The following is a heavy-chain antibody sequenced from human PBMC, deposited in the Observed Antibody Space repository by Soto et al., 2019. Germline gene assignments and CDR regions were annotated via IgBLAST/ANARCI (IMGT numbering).Heavy chain of an antibody. V-gene: IGHV1-69*01. CDR1: GGTFSNYP. Sequence: QVQLVQSGAEVKKPGSSVKVSCKASGGTFSNYPITWVRRAPGQGLEWLGGIIPIFGKADYTPKFQGRVTITADEPTSTTYMEISSMRSEDTAVYYCASGGEYYDENLPHYYFFGMHVWGPLTTVTVSS. CDR2: IIPIFGKA. J-gene: IGHJ6*02. D-gene: IGHD3-16*01. CDR3: ASGGEYYDENLPHYYFFGMHV.